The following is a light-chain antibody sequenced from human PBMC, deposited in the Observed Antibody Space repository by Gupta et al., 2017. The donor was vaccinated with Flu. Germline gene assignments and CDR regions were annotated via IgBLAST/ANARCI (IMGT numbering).Light chain of an antibody. Sequence: DIQMTQSTSSLSASVGDRVTITCRASQSISSYLNWYQQKPGKAPKLLIYAASSLQSGVPSRFSGSGSGTDFTRTISSLQPEDFATYYGQQSYSTPRYTSGQGTKLEIK. CDR1: QSISSY. CDR2: AAS. V-gene: IGKV1-39*01. CDR3: QQSYSTPRYT. J-gene: IGKJ2*01.